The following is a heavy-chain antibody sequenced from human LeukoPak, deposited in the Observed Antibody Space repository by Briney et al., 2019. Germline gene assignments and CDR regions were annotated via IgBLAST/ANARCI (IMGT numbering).Heavy chain of an antibody. D-gene: IGHD4-11*01. V-gene: IGHV3-15*01. Sequence: PGGSLRLSCAASGFTFNKAWMSWVRQAPGKGLEWVGRIKSKTDDGTTDYAAPVKGRFTISRDDLKETLYLQMNSLKTEDTAVYYCTTGYSNYLRYYYYFYMDVWGKGTTVTVSS. CDR2: IKSKTDDGTT. CDR3: TTGYSNYLRYYYYFYMDV. J-gene: IGHJ6*03. CDR1: GFTFNKAW.